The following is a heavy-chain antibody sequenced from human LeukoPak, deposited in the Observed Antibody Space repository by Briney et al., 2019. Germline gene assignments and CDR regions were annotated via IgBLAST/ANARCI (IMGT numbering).Heavy chain of an antibody. D-gene: IGHD3-16*01. J-gene: IGHJ4*02. Sequence: PSETLSLTCAVSGGSISSGGYSWSWIRQPPGTGLEWIGYICHSGSTYHNPSLKSRVTISVDRSKNQFSLKLSSVTAADTAVYYCARMGELGYFDYWGQGTLVTVSS. V-gene: IGHV4-30-2*01. CDR1: GGSISSGGYS. CDR3: ARMGELGYFDY. CDR2: ICHSGST.